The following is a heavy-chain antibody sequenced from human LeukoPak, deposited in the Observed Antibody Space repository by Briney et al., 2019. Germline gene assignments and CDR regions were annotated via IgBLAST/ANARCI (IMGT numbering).Heavy chain of an antibody. D-gene: IGHD3-22*01. Sequence: GASVKVSCKASGYTFTDYYIHWVRQAPGQGLEWMGWINPNSGGTNYAQKFQGRVTMTRDTSISTAYMELSRLRSDDTAVYYCARGIVVAMDAFDIWGQGTMVTVSS. CDR1: GYTFTDYY. V-gene: IGHV1-2*02. J-gene: IGHJ3*02. CDR3: ARGIVVAMDAFDI. CDR2: INPNSGGT.